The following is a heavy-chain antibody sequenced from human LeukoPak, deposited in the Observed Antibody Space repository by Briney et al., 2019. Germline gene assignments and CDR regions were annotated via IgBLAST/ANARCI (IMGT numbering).Heavy chain of an antibody. D-gene: IGHD3-9*01. CDR1: GYTFTSYY. Sequence: ASVKVSCKASGYTFTSYYMHWVRQAPGQRLEWMGIINPSGGSTSYAQKCQGRVTMTSDTSTSTVYMELSSLRSEDTSVYYCARAYYDILSGYYDGGQGNRLTVSS. J-gene: IGHJ4*02. CDR3: ARAYYDILSGYYD. V-gene: IGHV1-46*01. CDR2: INPSGGST.